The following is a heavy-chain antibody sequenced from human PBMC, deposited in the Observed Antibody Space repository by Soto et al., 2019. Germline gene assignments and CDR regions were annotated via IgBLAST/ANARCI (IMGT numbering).Heavy chain of an antibody. V-gene: IGHV3-23*01. Sequence: GGSLRLSCAASGFTFSSYAMSWVRQAPGKGLEWVSVISGSGGSTYYADSVKGRFTISRDNSKNTLYLQMNSLRAEDTAVYYCAKSYIPRGSSGYWEYEYFQHWGQGTLVTVSS. D-gene: IGHD3-22*01. CDR2: ISGSGGST. CDR3: AKSYIPRGSSGYWEYEYFQH. CDR1: GFTFSSYA. J-gene: IGHJ1*01.